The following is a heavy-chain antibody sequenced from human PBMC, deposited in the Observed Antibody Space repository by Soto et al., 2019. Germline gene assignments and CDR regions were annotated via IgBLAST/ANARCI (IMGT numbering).Heavy chain of an antibody. V-gene: IGHV4-34*01. CDR2: VTHSGRP. CDR3: ARIPGSDYSDPQDY. Sequence: SETLSLTCAVYGGSFSGYHWTWIRQPPRRGPDWIGEVTHSGRPNYNPSVKSRVTISVDTSRNQLSLTLSSVTAADTAVYYCARIPGSDYSDPQDYWGQGNLVT. J-gene: IGHJ4*02. D-gene: IGHD4-17*01. CDR1: GGSFSGYH.